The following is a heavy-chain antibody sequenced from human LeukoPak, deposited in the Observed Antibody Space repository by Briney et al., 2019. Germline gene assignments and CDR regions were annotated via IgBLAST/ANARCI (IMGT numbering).Heavy chain of an antibody. CDR1: GGSITSYY. D-gene: IGHD3-10*01. Sequence: SETLSLTCTVSGGSITSYYWSWIRQPPGKGLEWIGYIYYSGSTNYNPSLKSRVTISVDTSKNQFSLKLSSVTAADTAVYYCSRLWLGDFCFDPGGEGTLVPVSS. CDR2: IYYSGST. V-gene: IGHV4-59*01. J-gene: IGHJ5*02. CDR3: SRLWLGDFCFDP.